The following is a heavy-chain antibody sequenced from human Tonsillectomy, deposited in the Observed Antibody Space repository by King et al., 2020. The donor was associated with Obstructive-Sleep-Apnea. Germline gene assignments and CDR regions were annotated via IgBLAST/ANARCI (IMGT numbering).Heavy chain of an antibody. Sequence: VQLVESGAEVKKPGSSVKVSCKASGGTFSSYFISWVRQAPGQGLEWMGRVIPTLDIANYAEKFQGRVTITADKSTSTAYMEVRSLRSEDTAVYYCARDPCRYGFTCTKYYFDFWGQGTLVTVSS. J-gene: IGHJ4*02. CDR1: GGTFSSYF. CDR3: ARDPCRYGFTCTKYYFDF. CDR2: VIPTLDIA. D-gene: IGHD3-16*01. V-gene: IGHV1-69*09.